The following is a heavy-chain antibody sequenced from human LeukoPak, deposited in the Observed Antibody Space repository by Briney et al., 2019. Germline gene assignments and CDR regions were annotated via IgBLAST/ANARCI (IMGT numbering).Heavy chain of an antibody. CDR2: IYHSGST. V-gene: IGHV4-38-2*02. J-gene: IGHJ4*02. CDR3: ARDSGSYLGGVDFDY. D-gene: IGHD1-26*01. CDR1: GYSISSGYY. Sequence: SETLSLTCTVSGYSISSGYYWGWIRQPPVKGLEWIGSIYHSGSTYYNPSLKSRVTISVDTSKNQFSLKLSSVTAADTAVYYCARDSGSYLGGVDFDYWGQGTLVTVSS.